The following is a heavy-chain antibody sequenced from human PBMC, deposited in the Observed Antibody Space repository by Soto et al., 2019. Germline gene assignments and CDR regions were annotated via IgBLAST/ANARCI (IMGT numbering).Heavy chain of an antibody. CDR2: ISAYNGNT. D-gene: IGHD5-18*01. CDR1: GYTFTSYG. J-gene: IGHJ6*02. Sequence: QVQLVQSGAEVKKPGASVKVSCKASGYTFTSYGISWVRQAPGQGLEWMGWISAYNGNTNYAQKHQGRVTMTTDTSTSTAYMERRRLRADGTAVYYCAREHVDTAIQGAVYYYYYGMDVWGQGTTVTVSS. V-gene: IGHV1-18*01. CDR3: AREHVDTAIQGAVYYYYYGMDV.